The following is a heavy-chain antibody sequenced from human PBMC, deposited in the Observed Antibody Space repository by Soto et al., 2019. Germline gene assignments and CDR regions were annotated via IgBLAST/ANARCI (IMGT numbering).Heavy chain of an antibody. CDR1: GFTFSTYG. CDR2: ISFDGTNK. D-gene: IGHD3-10*01. CDR3: AKIIRRYGSGYDY. Sequence: GGSLRLSCEASGFTFSTYGMHRVRQAPGKRLEWVAVISFDGTNKYYADSVKGRFTISRDNSKDTLFLQMDSLRPEDTALYYCAKIIRRYGSGYDYWGQGTRVTVSS. V-gene: IGHV3-30*18. J-gene: IGHJ4*02.